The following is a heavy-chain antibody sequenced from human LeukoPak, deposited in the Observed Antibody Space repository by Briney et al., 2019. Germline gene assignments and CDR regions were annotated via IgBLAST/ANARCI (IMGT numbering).Heavy chain of an antibody. J-gene: IGHJ5*02. CDR2: ISAYNGNT. CDR3: ARAVRGYSYGYDAPNWFDP. Sequence: ASVKVSCKASGYTFTSYGISWVRQAPGQGLECMGWISAYNGNTNYAQKLQGRVTMTTDTSTSTAYMELRSLRSDDTAVYYCARAVRGYSYGYDAPNWFDPWGQGTLVTVSS. D-gene: IGHD5-18*01. CDR1: GYTFTSYG. V-gene: IGHV1-18*01.